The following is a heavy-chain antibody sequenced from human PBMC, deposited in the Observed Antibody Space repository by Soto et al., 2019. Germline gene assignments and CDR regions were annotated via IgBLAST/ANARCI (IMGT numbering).Heavy chain of an antibody. Sequence: QLQLQESGPGLVKPSETLSLTCTVSGGSISSSSYDWGWIRQPPGKGLEWIGSRYYSGSTYYSPCLKSRVSRSVDKSNNQISRKLSSVPAADMAVYFCGSLGNTYAYWIDYWGQGTLVTVSS. CDR1: GGSISSSSYD. CDR2: RYYSGST. CDR3: GSLGNTYAYWIDY. D-gene: IGHD5-18*01. V-gene: IGHV4-39*01. J-gene: IGHJ4*02.